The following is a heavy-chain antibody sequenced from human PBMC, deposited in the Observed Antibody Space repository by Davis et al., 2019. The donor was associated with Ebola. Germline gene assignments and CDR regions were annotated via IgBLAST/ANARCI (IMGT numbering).Heavy chain of an antibody. CDR1: GLAFDKYD. Sequence: PGGSLRLSCVASGLAFDKYDISWVRLAPGKGLAWISRVGPGGDSSYANSVRGRFTISRDNSMNTVHLQMDSLTADDTAVYYCAKGWGTVGSWGQGTLVTISS. CDR2: VGPGGDS. V-gene: IGHV3-23*01. D-gene: IGHD3-16*01. J-gene: IGHJ5*02. CDR3: AKGWGTVGS.